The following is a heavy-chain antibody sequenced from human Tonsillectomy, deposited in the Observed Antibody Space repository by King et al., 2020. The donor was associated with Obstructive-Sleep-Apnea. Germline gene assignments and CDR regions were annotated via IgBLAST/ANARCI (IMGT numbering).Heavy chain of an antibody. J-gene: IGHJ4*02. D-gene: IGHD4-17*01. CDR1: GGSLSGYS. V-gene: IGHV4-34*01. CDR3: AREDYGDLFDY. Sequence: VQLQQWGAGLLKPSETLSLTCAVYGGSLSGYSWSWIRQPPGKGLEWIGEIDHSGSTKYNPSLKSRVTIAVETSKYQVSLKLSSVTAADTAVYYCAREDYGDLFDYWGQGTLVTVSS. CDR2: IDHSGST.